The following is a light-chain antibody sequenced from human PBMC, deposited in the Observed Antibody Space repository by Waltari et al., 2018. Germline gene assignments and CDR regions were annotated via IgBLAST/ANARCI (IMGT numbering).Light chain of an antibody. V-gene: IGLV3-21*03. CDR2: DST. CDR1: HLRDKT. Sequence: SYVLTQPPSASVAPGTMARISCAAPHLRDKTVYWHPQKPGQAPDVVLYDSTVRPSGIPDRFSGSDPATLTIARVEAGDEADYYCQVWDDTRDQPVFGGGTRLTVL. CDR3: QVWDDTRDQPV. J-gene: IGLJ2*01.